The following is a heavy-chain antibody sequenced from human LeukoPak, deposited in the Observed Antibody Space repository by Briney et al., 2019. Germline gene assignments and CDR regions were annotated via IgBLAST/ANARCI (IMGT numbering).Heavy chain of an antibody. J-gene: IGHJ4*02. V-gene: IGHV4-4*07. CDR1: GGPISGYY. CDR3: ARGRAYYDSSGFFNY. D-gene: IGHD3-22*01. CDR2: MYSSGST. Sequence: PSETLSLTCTVSGGPISGYYWNWIRQPAGKGLEWIGRMYSSGSTSYNPSLTSRVTMSVDTSENQFSLNLNSVTAADTAFYYCARGRAYYDSSGFFNYWGQGILVTVSS.